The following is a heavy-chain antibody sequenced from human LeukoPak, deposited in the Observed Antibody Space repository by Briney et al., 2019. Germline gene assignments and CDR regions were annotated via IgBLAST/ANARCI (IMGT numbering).Heavy chain of an antibody. V-gene: IGHV3-30*02. CDR3: AKDHKGAYGGG. Sequence: PGGSLRLSCAASRFTFSSYGMHWVRQAPGKGLEWVAFIRYDGSNKYYADSVKGRFTISRDNSKDTLYLQMNSLRAEDTAVYYCAKDHKGAYGGGWGQGTLVTVSS. CDR2: IRYDGSNK. CDR1: RFTFSSYG. J-gene: IGHJ4*02. D-gene: IGHD4-23*01.